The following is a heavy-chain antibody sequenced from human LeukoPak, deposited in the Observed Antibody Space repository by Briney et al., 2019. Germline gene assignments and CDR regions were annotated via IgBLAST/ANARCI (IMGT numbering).Heavy chain of an antibody. CDR1: GFTFNSYA. Sequence: PGGSLRLSCAASGFTFNSYAMHWVRQAPGKGLEWVAVISYDGSNKYYADSVKGRFTISRDNSKNTLYLQMNSLRAEDTAVYYCAKGYIDYFDYWGQGTLVTVSS. V-gene: IGHV3-30-3*01. CDR3: AKGYIDYFDY. J-gene: IGHJ4*02. D-gene: IGHD2-15*01. CDR2: ISYDGSNK.